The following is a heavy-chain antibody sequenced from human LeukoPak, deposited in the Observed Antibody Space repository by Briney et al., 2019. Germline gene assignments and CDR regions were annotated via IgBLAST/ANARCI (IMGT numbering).Heavy chain of an antibody. CDR3: ARERAAATPVTRKYYYYMDV. Sequence: GGSLRLSCAASGFTFSSSWMTWVRQAPGKGLEWVASINQDGGEIHYVDSVKGRFTISRDNAKNSLYLQMNSLRAEDTAVYYCARERAAATPVTRKYYYYMDVWGKGTTVTVSS. J-gene: IGHJ6*03. CDR1: GFTFSSSW. D-gene: IGHD2-15*01. CDR2: INQDGGEI. V-gene: IGHV3-7*01.